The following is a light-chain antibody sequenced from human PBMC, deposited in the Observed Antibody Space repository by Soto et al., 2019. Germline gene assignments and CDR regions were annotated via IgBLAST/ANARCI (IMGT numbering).Light chain of an antibody. CDR2: FAC. CDR3: QQYNKWRLT. J-gene: IGKJ4*01. Sequence: EIVMTQSPATLSVSPGEKATLSCRASQSVCNNLAWYQQKPGQAPRLFIYFACTRATGIPARFSGSGSGTEFTRTNSSLQSEDFAVYYCQQYNKWRLTFGGGTKVE. V-gene: IGKV3-15*01. CDR1: QSVCNN.